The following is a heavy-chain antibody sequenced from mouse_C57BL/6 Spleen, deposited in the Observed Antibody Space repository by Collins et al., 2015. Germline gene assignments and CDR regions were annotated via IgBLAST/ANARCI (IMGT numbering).Heavy chain of an antibody. CDR1: GYTFTTYG. D-gene: IGHD1-1*01. Sequence: QIQLVQSGPELKKPGETVKISCKASGYTFTTYGMSWVKQAPGKGLKWMGWINTYSGVPTYADDFKGRFAFSLQTSASTAYLQINNLKNEDTATYFYARSRHYYGSSYDWYFDVWGTGTTVTVSS. J-gene: IGHJ1*03. CDR3: ARSRHYYGSSYDWYFDV. CDR2: INTYSGVP. V-gene: IGHV9-3*01.